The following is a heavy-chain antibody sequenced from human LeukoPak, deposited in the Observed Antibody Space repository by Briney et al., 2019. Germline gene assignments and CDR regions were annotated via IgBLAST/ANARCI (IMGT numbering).Heavy chain of an antibody. J-gene: IGHJ4*02. CDR2: IKEDGSER. D-gene: IGHD3-10*01. Sequence: QTGGSLRLSCEGSAFIFSGHWMNWVRQTPGKGLEWVASIKEDGSERQYVDSVKGRFSISRDNTKGSLFLQLNSLRAEDTAVYYCAREKGFGYYFDYWGQGTLVTVSS. V-gene: IGHV3-7*03. CDR1: AFIFSGHW. CDR3: AREKGFGYYFDY.